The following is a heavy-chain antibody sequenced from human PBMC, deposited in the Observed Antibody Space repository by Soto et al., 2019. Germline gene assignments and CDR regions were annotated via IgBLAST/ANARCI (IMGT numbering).Heavy chain of an antibody. J-gene: IGHJ4*01. CDR2: VYSSGTT. V-gene: IGHV4-4*07. Sequence: SETLSLTCSVSGGSINSYWWSWIRQPAGKGLEWIGVVYSSGTTDYNPSLNSRATMSVETSENQFSLKLTSVPAADTAVYYCARDIGSYAYAAGYWGQGIHVTVSS. CDR3: ARDIGSYAYAAGY. D-gene: IGHD3-10*01. CDR1: GGSINSYW.